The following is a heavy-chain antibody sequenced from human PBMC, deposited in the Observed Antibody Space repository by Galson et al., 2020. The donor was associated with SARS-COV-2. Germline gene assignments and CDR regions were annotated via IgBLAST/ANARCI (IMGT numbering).Heavy chain of an antibody. CDR3: ARGSGGYRGYDLLSTAMVTTNKLHDDYDMDV. J-gene: IGHJ6*03. Sequence: GGSLRLSCSASGFTFSSYAMHWVRQAPGKGLEYVSAISSNGGSTYYADSVKGRFTISRDNSKNTLYLQMSSLRAEDTAVYYCARGSGGYRGYDLLSTAMVTTNKLHDDYDMDVWGKGTTVTVSS. CDR1: GFTFSSYA. D-gene: IGHD5-12*01. V-gene: IGHV3-64D*06. CDR2: ISSNGGST.